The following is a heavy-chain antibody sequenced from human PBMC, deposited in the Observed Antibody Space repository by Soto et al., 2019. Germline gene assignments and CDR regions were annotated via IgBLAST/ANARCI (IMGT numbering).Heavy chain of an antibody. CDR2: IYYSGST. CDR3: ARAMVVTQNWFDP. D-gene: IGHD2-21*02. CDR1: GGSISSGGYS. V-gene: IGHV4-30-2*05. Sequence: SETLSLTCAVSGGSISSGGYSWSWIRQPPGKGLEWIGYIYYSGSTYYNLSLKSRVTISVDTSKNQFSLKLSSVTAADTAVYYCARAMVVTQNWFDPWGQGTLVTVSS. J-gene: IGHJ5*02.